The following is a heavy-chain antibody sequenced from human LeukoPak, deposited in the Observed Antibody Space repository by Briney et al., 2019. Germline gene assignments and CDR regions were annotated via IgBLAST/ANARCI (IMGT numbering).Heavy chain of an antibody. CDR1: GGSISSYY. CDR3: ARVLMGRGFDP. Sequence: SETLSLTCTDSGGSISSYYWSWIRQPPGKGLEWIGYIYYSGSTYYNPSLKSRVTISVDTSKNQFSLKLSSVTAADTAVYYCARVLMGRGFDPWGQGTLVTVSS. V-gene: IGHV4-59*08. J-gene: IGHJ5*02. D-gene: IGHD2-8*01. CDR2: IYYSGST.